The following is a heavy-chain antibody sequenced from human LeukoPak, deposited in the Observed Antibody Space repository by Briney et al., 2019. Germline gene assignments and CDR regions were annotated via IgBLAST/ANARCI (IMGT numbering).Heavy chain of an antibody. CDR2: IYTSGST. CDR3: ARDQGTIILGYFDY. D-gene: IGHD3-22*01. CDR1: GGSISSSSYY. Sequence: PSETLSLTCTVSGGSISSSSYYWSWIRQPAGKGLEWIGRIYTSGSTNYNPSLKSRVTISVDTSKNQFSLKLSSVTAADTAVYYCARDQGTIILGYFDYWGQGTLVTVSS. J-gene: IGHJ4*02. V-gene: IGHV4-61*02.